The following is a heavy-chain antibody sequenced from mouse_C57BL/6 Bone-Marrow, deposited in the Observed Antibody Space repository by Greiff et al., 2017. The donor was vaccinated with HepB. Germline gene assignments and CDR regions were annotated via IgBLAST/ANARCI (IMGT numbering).Heavy chain of an antibody. Sequence: QVQLQQPGAELVKPGASVKLSCKASGYTFTSYWMHWVKQRPGQGLEWIGMIHPNSGSTNYNEKFKSKATLTVDKASSTAYMQLSSLTSEDSAVYYCARPPIYYDYFWFAYWGQGTLVTVSA. J-gene: IGHJ3*01. CDR2: IHPNSGST. D-gene: IGHD2-4*01. V-gene: IGHV1-64*01. CDR3: ARPPIYYDYFWFAY. CDR1: GYTFTSYW.